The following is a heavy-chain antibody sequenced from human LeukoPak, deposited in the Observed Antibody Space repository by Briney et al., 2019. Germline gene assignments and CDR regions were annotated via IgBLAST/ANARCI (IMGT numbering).Heavy chain of an antibody. J-gene: IGHJ4*02. CDR1: GGSISSYY. CDR3: ASVDSGSYYVGY. D-gene: IGHD1-26*01. V-gene: IGHV4-59*01. CDR2: IYYSGST. Sequence: SETLSLTCTVSGGSISSYYWSWIRQPPGKGLEWVGYIYYSGSTNYNPSLKSRVTISVDTSKNQFSLKLSSVTAADTAVYYCASVDSGSYYVGYWGQGTLVTVSS.